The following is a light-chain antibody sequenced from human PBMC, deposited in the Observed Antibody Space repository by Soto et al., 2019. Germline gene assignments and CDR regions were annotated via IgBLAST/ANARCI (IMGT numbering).Light chain of an antibody. Sequence: AIRMTQSPSSLSASTGDTFSITCRASQDIGSVLAWYQQKPGTAPKVLISGASNLHGGVPSRFSGSGSRTDFTLTITHLQSEDFATYYCQHYLNYPITFGQGTRLEIK. CDR1: QDIGSV. CDR3: QHYLNYPIT. CDR2: GAS. J-gene: IGKJ5*01. V-gene: IGKV1-8*01.